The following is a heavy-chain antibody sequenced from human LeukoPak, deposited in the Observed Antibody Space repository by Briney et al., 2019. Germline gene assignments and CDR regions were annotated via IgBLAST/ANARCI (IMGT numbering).Heavy chain of an antibody. CDR3: ARGRHSGYDSGY. Sequence: SSETLSLTCTVSGVSITTYYWSWIRQPPGKGLEWIGYIYYSGSTNYNPSLKSRVTISVDTSKNQFSLKLSSVTAADTAVYYCARGRHSGYDSGYWGQGTLVTVSS. V-gene: IGHV4-59*13. J-gene: IGHJ4*02. D-gene: IGHD5-12*01. CDR2: IYYSGST. CDR1: GVSITTYY.